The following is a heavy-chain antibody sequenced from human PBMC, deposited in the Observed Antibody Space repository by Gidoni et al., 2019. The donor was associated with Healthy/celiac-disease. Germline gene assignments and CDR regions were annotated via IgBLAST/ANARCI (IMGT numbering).Heavy chain of an antibody. Sequence: QVQLQESVPGLVKPSETLSLTCAVSGYSISSGYYWGWIRQPPGKGLEWIGSIYHRGSTYYNPSLKSRVTISVDTSKNQFSLKLSSVTDADTAVYYCARGRGYCSSTSCYNWFDPWGQGTLVTVSS. J-gene: IGHJ5*02. CDR1: GYSISSGYY. D-gene: IGHD2-2*01. CDR3: ARGRGYCSSTSCYNWFDP. CDR2: IYHRGST. V-gene: IGHV4-38-2*01.